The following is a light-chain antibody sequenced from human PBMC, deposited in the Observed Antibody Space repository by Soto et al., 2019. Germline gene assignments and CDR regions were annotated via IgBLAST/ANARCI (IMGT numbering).Light chain of an antibody. Sequence: QSALTQPASVSGSPGQSITISCTGTSSDIGGYKYVSWYQQNPDKAPKLLIYDVSYRLSGVSDRFSGSKSGNTASLTISGLQAEDEADYYCSSYTSINTHVFGTGTKV. CDR3: SSYTSINTHV. J-gene: IGLJ1*01. V-gene: IGLV2-14*01. CDR2: DVS. CDR1: SSDIGGYKY.